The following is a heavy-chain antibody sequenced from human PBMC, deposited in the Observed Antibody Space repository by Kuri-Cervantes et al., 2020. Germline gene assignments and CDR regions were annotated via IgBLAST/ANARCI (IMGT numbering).Heavy chain of an antibody. Sequence: SCKASGYTLTSYAMSWVRQAPGKGLEWVSAISGSGGSTYYGDSVKGRFTISSDNSKNTLYLQMNSVRAEDTAVYYCARGVGYFQHWGQGTLVTVSS. CDR3: ARGVGYFQH. V-gene: IGHV3-23*01. D-gene: IGHD3-10*01. J-gene: IGHJ1*01. CDR2: ISGSGGST. CDR1: GYTLTSYA.